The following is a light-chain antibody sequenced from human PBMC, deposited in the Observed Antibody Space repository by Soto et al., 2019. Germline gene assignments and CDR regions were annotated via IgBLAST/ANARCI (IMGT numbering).Light chain of an antibody. CDR3: RSYTNIATWV. Sequence: QSVLTRPASVSGSPGQSITISCTGTRSDVGGFDYVSWYQQHPGEAPKLIIYEVTHRPSGVSNRFSGSKSGNTASLTISGLQAEDEAAYYCRSYTNIATWVFGGGTKLTVL. CDR1: RSDVGGFDY. J-gene: IGLJ3*02. V-gene: IGLV2-14*01. CDR2: EVT.